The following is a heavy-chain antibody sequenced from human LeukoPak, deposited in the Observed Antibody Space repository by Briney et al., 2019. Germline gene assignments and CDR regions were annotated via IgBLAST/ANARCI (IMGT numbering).Heavy chain of an antibody. Sequence: SESLSLTCTVSGGSISISSYYWGWIRQPPGKGREGIGSIYYSGSSYNNTSLKSGVTISVDSSKNQFSLTMSSVTAADTVVYYCASPTDAAAGTEPIHFQHWGQGTLVTVSS. D-gene: IGHD6-13*01. CDR1: GGSISISSYY. CDR2: IYYSGSS. CDR3: ASPTDAAAGTEPIHFQH. V-gene: IGHV4-39*01. J-gene: IGHJ1*01.